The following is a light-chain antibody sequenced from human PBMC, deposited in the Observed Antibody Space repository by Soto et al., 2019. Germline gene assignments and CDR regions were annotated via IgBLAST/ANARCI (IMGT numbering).Light chain of an antibody. V-gene: IGLV2-14*01. CDR1: SSDVGGYNY. CDR2: EVN. Sequence: QSALTQPASVSGSPGQSITISCTGTSSDVGGYNYVSWYQQHPDKAPKLIIYEVNDRPSGVSNRFSGSKSDNTASLTISGLQAEDEADYYCSSYAGSNSWVFGGGTKLTVL. CDR3: SSYAGSNSWV. J-gene: IGLJ3*02.